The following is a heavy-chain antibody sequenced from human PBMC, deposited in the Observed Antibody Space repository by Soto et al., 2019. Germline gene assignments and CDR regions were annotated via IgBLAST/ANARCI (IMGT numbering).Heavy chain of an antibody. CDR2: IIPILGIA. CDR3: ARGPYSGYDLDAYFDY. V-gene: IGHV1-69*02. CDR1: GGTFSSYT. J-gene: IGHJ4*02. Sequence: VKVSCKASGGTFSSYTISWVRQAPGQGLEWMGRIIPILGIANYAQKFQGRVTITADKSTSTAYMELSSLRSEDTAVYYCARGPYSGYDLDAYFDYWGQGTLVTVSS. D-gene: IGHD5-12*01.